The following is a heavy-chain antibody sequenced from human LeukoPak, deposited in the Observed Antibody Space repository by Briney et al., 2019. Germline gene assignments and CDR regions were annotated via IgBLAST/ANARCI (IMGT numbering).Heavy chain of an antibody. V-gene: IGHV3-30*18. D-gene: IGHD2-2*01. CDR1: GFTFSSYG. J-gene: IGHJ4*02. CDR3: AKDLGYCSSTSCLNGPLDY. CDR2: ISHDGSNK. Sequence: GRSLRLSCAASGFTFSSYGMHWVRQAPGKGLEWVAVISHDGSNKYYADSVKGRFTISRDNSKNTLYLQMNSLRAEDTAVYYCAKDLGYCSSTSCLNGPLDYWGQGTLVTVSS.